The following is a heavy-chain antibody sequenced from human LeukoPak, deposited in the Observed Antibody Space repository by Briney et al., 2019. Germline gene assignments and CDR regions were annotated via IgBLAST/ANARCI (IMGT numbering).Heavy chain of an antibody. Sequence: PGGSLRLSCGASGFTFSSYCMLWVRQAPGKGLEWGAVISYDGSNKYYADSVKGRFTISGDNSKNTLYLQMNSLRAEDTAVYYCAKDRYLLRFLEWGPDYWGQGTLVTVSS. CDR2: ISYDGSNK. J-gene: IGHJ4*02. CDR1: GFTFSSYC. CDR3: AKDRYLLRFLEWGPDY. V-gene: IGHV3-30*18. D-gene: IGHD3-3*01.